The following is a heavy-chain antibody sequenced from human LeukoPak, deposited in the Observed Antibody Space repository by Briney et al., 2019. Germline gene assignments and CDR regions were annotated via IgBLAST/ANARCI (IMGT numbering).Heavy chain of an antibody. CDR1: GFTFSSYA. CDR2: ISGSGGST. Sequence: PGRSLRLSCAASGFTFSSYAMSWVRQAPGKGLEWVSAISGSGGSTYYADSVKGRFTISRDNSKNTLYLQMNSLRAEDTAVYYCAKLEGAAAGPDYFDYWGQGTLVTVSS. CDR3: AKLEGAAAGPDYFDY. J-gene: IGHJ4*02. D-gene: IGHD6-13*01. V-gene: IGHV3-23*01.